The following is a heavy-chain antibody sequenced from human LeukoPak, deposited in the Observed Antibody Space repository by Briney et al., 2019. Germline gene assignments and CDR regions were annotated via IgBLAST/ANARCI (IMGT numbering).Heavy chain of an antibody. V-gene: IGHV3-53*01. D-gene: IGHD2-21*02. J-gene: IGHJ4*02. CDR3: ARGASCGGDCYPH. CDR2: IYTSDST. CDR1: GFSVRSSY. Sequence: GGSLRLSCEASGFSVRSSYMSWVRQAPGKGLEWVSVIYTSDSTHYADSVKGRFIISRDNSRNTLYLQMNSLRAEDTAVYYCARGASCGGDCYPHWGQGTLVAVSS.